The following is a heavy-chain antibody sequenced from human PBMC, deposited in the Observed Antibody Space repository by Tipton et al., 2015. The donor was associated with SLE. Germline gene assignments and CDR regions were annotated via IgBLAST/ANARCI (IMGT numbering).Heavy chain of an antibody. D-gene: IGHD5-12*01. CDR1: GGTFSSYA. Sequence: SGAEVKKPGSSVKVSCKASGGTFSSYAISCVRQAPGQGLEWMGGIIPIFGTANYAQKFQGRVTITADESTSAAYMELSSLRSEDTAVYYCARAHSGYDYLSFFDCWSQGTLVTVAS. J-gene: IGHJ4*02. V-gene: IGHV1-69*01. CDR2: IIPIFGTA. CDR3: ARAHSGYDYLSFFDC.